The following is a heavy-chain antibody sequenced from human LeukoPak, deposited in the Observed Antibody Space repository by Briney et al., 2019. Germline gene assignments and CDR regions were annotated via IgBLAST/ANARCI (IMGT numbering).Heavy chain of an antibody. V-gene: IGHV3-74*01. Sequence: GGSLRPSCAASRFAFSSYWMHWVRQAPGKGLVWVSRINIDGSNTTYANSVKGRFTISRDNAKNTLYLQMNSLRAEDTAVYYCARAYSSGWYDWFDPWGQGTLVTVSS. D-gene: IGHD6-19*01. CDR2: INIDGSNT. J-gene: IGHJ5*02. CDR3: ARAYSSGWYDWFDP. CDR1: RFAFSSYW.